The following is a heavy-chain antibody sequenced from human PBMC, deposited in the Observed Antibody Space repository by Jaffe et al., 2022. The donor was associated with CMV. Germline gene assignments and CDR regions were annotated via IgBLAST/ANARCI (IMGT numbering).Heavy chain of an antibody. CDR3: AKDFDMMIVVAAFDY. J-gene: IGHJ4*02. CDR1: GFTFSSYA. V-gene: IGHV3-23*01. CDR2: IRGSGEST. Sequence: EVQLLESGGGLVQPGGSLRLSCAASGFTFSSYAMSWVRQAPGKGLEWVSAIRGSGESTYYADSVKGRFSISRDNSKNTLYLQMNSLRAEDTAVYYCAKDFDMMIVVAAFDYWGQGTLVTVSS. D-gene: IGHD3-22*01.